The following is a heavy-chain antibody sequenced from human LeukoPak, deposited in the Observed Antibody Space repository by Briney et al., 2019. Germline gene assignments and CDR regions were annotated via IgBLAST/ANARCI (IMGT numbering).Heavy chain of an antibody. CDR1: GYSISSGSYY. D-gene: IGHD2-15*01. J-gene: IGHJ4*02. CDR2: IYTSGST. Sequence: SETLSLTCTVSGYSISSGSYYWSWIRQPAGKGLEWIGRIYTSGSTNYNPSLKSRVTISVDTSKNQFSLKLSSVTAADTAVYYCARDVGYCSGGSCYGEIDYWGQGTLVTVSS. CDR3: ARDVGYCSGGSCYGEIDY. V-gene: IGHV4-61*02.